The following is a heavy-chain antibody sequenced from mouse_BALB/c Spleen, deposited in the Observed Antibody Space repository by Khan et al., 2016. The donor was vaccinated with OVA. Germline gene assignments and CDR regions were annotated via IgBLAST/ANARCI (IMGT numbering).Heavy chain of an antibody. Sequence: QVQLKQSGADLARPGASVRMSCKASGYTFTSNTMHWVKQRPGQGLEWIGYINPRSGYTNYNQNFKDKATFTADKSSSTAYMQLSSLTSEDSAVYYCARRTTGYTMDDWGQGTSVTVSS. CDR2: INPRSGYT. J-gene: IGHJ4*01. D-gene: IGHD2-14*01. CDR1: GYTFTSNT. V-gene: IGHV1-4*01. CDR3: ARRTTGYTMDD.